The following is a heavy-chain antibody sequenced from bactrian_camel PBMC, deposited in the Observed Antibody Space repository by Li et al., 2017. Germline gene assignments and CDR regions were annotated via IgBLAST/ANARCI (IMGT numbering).Heavy chain of an antibody. V-gene: IGHV3S40*01. J-gene: IGHJ4*01. CDR1: GLRYSYNY. D-gene: IGHD6*01. Sequence: DVQLVESGGGLVQPGGSLRLSCEASGLRYSYNYMSWVRQAPGKGLEWVSAINSGGGSTYYADSVKGRFTISLDNAKNTLYLHMNSLKPEDTAMYYCAADFTNTRGIWYPPANCRAFFTDWDQWGQGTQVTVS. CDR2: INSGGGST. CDR3: AADFTNTRGIWYPPANCRAFFTDWDQ.